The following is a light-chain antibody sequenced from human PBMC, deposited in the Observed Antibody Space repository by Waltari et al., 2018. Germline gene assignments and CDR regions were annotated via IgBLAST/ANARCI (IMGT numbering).Light chain of an antibody. CDR1: QSVSSY. CDR3: QQRSNWPPKLT. Sequence: EIVLTQSPATLSLSPGERATFSCRASQSVSSYLAWYQQKPGQAPRLLIYDASNRATGIPARFSGSGSGTDFTLTISSLEPEDFAVYYCQQRSNWPPKLTFGGGTKVEIK. CDR2: DAS. J-gene: IGKJ4*01. V-gene: IGKV3-11*01.